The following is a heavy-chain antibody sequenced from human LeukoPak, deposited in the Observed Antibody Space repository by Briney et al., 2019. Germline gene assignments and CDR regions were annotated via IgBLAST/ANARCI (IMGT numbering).Heavy chain of an antibody. CDR1: GFTFSSYS. CDR3: ACPPFGVVTPNFDY. J-gene: IGHJ4*02. CDR2: ISGSGGST. D-gene: IGHD3-3*01. Sequence: GGSLRLSCAASGFTFSSYSMNWVRQAPGKGLEWVSAISGSGGSTYYADSVKGRFTISRDNSKNTLYLQMNSLRAEDTAVYYCACPPFGVVTPNFDYWGQGTLVTVSS. V-gene: IGHV3-23*01.